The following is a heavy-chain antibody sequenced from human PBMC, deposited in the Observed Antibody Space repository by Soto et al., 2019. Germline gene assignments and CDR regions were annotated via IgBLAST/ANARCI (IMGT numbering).Heavy chain of an antibody. CDR2: TYFRSKWYN. J-gene: IGHJ5*02. V-gene: IGHV6-1*01. CDR1: GDSVSSNTAS. Sequence: PSQTLSLTCAISGDSVSSNTASWNWIRQSPSRGLEWLGRTYFRSKWYNDYAVSVKSRIIINPDTSNNQFSLQLNSVTPEDTAVYFCAKGDNLGTQTGYASDPCGQGIMGTVSS. D-gene: IGHD5-12*01. CDR3: AKGDNLGTQTGYASDP.